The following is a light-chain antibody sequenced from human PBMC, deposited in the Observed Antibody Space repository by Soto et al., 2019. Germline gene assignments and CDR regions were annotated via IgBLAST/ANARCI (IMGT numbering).Light chain of an antibody. J-gene: IGKJ3*01. CDR1: QSVSSRY. CDR3: QQYNNWPPPFT. CDR2: GAS. V-gene: IGKV3-20*01. Sequence: EIVLTQSPGTLSLSPGEGATLSCRASQSVSSRYLAWYQQKPGQPPRLLIYGASSRATGIPDRFSGSGSGTDFTLTISGLEPEDFAVYYCQQYNNWPPPFTFGPGTKVDIK.